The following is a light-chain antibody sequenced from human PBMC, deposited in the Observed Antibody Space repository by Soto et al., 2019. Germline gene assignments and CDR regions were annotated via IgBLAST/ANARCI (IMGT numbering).Light chain of an antibody. CDR3: QQRANWPLT. CDR2: GAS. J-gene: IGKJ4*01. V-gene: IGKV3D-20*02. CDR1: QSVPNSY. Sequence: EIVLTQSPGALSLSPGERGTLSCRASQSVPNSYLAWYQQKPGQAPRLLIYGASNRATFISDRFSDSGSGTDFTLTINRLEPEDFAVYYCQQRANWPLTFAGGTRVEIK.